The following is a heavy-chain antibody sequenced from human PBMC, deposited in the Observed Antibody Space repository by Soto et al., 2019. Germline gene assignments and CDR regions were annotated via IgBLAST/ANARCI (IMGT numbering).Heavy chain of an antibody. V-gene: IGHV3-74*01. D-gene: IGHD1-26*01. CDR2: ITNDGSTT. Sequence: EVQLVESGGGLVQPGGSLRLSCVASGFTLRNYWMYWFGQAPGKWLVWVSRITNDGSTTYYADSVKGRFTISRDNAKNTLYLQVNSLRVEDTAVYYCARDQDGAGGTADYWGQGTLVTVS. CDR1: GFTLRNYW. CDR3: ARDQDGAGGTADY. J-gene: IGHJ4*02.